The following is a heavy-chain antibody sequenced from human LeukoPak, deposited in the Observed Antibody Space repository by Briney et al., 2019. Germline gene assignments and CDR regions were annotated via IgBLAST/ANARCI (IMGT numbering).Heavy chain of an antibody. Sequence: GASVKVSCKASGGTFSSYAISWVRQAPGQGLEWMGGNIPIFGTANYAQKFQGRVTITADESTSTAYMELSSLRSEDTAVYYCARDSGPYYDFWSGYYSDVWGKGTTVTVSS. J-gene: IGHJ6*04. D-gene: IGHD3-3*01. CDR1: GGTFSSYA. CDR3: ARDSGPYYDFWSGYYSDV. CDR2: NIPIFGTA. V-gene: IGHV1-69*13.